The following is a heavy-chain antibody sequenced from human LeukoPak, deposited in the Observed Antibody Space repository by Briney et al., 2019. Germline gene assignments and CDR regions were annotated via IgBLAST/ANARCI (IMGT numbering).Heavy chain of an antibody. CDR2: VNRDGSET. Sequence: GGSLRLSCAASGFALSSHWMTWVRQVPGRGPEWVANVNRDGSETYYLDSVKGRFTISKDNAKNSLYLQMNSLRAEDTALYHCARPYGLDAYYYGMDVWGQGTTVTVSS. D-gene: IGHD4-17*01. CDR3: ARPYGLDAYYYGMDV. V-gene: IGHV3-7*03. CDR1: GFALSSHW. J-gene: IGHJ6*02.